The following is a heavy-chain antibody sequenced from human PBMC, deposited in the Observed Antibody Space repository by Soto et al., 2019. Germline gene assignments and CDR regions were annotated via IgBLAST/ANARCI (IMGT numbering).Heavy chain of an antibody. CDR1: GFTFSNHA. V-gene: IGHV3-23*01. Sequence: EVQLLESGGGLERPGGSMRLSCAASGFTFSNHAMRWVRQAPGKGLEWVSSVSDSGGSKYYADSVKGRFTISKVNSKKTLYLQMNSLRAEDTALYYCAMNGYYYAYDSGCYSQYFYGIDFWGQGTTVTVSS. J-gene: IGHJ6*02. D-gene: IGHD3-22*01. CDR2: VSDSGGSK. CDR3: AMNGYYYAYDSGCYSQYFYGIDF.